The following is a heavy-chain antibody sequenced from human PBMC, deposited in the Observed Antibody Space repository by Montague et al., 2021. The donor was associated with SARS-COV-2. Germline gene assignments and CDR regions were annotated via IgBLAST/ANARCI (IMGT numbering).Heavy chain of an antibody. CDR2: MFYSGIT. V-gene: IGHV4-39*01. Sequence: SETLSLTCTVSGGSISSSSYYWGWIRQPPGKGLEWMGSMFYSGITYYNPFLRSLGTITVNTSKNQFSLKMRSATAAATVVYYCARFSIGVVIADAFDIWGQGTMVTVSS. J-gene: IGHJ3*02. CDR3: ARFSIGVVIADAFDI. D-gene: IGHD3-3*01. CDR1: GGSISSSSYY.